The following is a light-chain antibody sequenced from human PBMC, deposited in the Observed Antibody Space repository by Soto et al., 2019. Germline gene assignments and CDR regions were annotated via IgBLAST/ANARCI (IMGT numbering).Light chain of an antibody. Sequence: QPVLTQPPSVSATPAQRVTISCSGSSSNIGSNAVNWYQQLPGTAPKLLIYSNNQRPSGVPDRLSGSKSGTSASLAISGLQSEDEADYYCATWDDSLNADVFGTGTKLTVL. CDR2: SNN. CDR3: ATWDDSLNADV. CDR1: SSNIGSNA. V-gene: IGLV1-44*01. J-gene: IGLJ1*01.